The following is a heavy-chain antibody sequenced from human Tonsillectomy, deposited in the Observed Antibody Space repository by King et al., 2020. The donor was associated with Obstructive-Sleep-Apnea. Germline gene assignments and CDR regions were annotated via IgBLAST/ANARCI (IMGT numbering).Heavy chain of an antibody. CDR2: IYPGDSDT. V-gene: IGHV5-51*01. J-gene: IGHJ3*02. CDR1: GYIFSRDWIGYW. Sequence: EMQLVQSGAEVKKSGESLKISCKGSGYIFSRDWIGYWIGWVRQMPGKGLEWMGIIYPGDSDTRYSPSFQGQVTISFDKSISTAYLQWSSLKASDTAMYYWARPGDLLELRYDAFDIWGQGAMVTVSS. CDR3: ARPGDLLELRYDAFDI. D-gene: IGHD1-7*01.